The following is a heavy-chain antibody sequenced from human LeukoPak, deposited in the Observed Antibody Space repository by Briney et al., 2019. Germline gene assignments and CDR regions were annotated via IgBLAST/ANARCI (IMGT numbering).Heavy chain of an antibody. CDR2: INPNRGST. J-gene: IGHJ4*02. Sequence: GASVKVSSKPSGYTLPVYYIHGVRQPPGQGVGGMGWINPNRGSTNYAQKFQGRVTMTRDTSISTAYMELSRLRSDDTAVYYCARVGLYGDYGDYWGQGTLVTVSS. CDR1: GYTLPVYY. V-gene: IGHV1-2*02. D-gene: IGHD4-17*01. CDR3: ARVGLYGDYGDY.